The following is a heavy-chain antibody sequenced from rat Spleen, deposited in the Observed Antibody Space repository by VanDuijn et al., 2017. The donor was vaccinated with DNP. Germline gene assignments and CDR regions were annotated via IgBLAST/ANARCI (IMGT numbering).Heavy chain of an antibody. CDR1: GFTFSDYY. CDR2: ISYEASST. CDR3: TRVDNNYFDY. D-gene: IGHD1-10*01. V-gene: IGHV5-22*01. J-gene: IGHJ2*01. Sequence: EVQLVESGGGLVQPGRSLKLSCAASGFTFSDYYMAWVRQAPKKGLEWVASISYEASSTYYGDSVKGRFTISRDNAKSTLYLQMNSLRSEDTATYYCTRVDNNYFDYWGQGVMVTVSS.